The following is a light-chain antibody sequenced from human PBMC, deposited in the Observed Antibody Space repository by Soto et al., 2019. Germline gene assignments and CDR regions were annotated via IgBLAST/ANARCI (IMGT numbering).Light chain of an antibody. V-gene: IGKV1-5*03. CDR2: KAS. CDR1: QTISSW. CDR3: QHYNSYSEA. Sequence: DIQMTQSPSTLSGSVGDRVTITCRASQTISSWLAWYQQKPGKAPKLLIYKASTLKSGFPSRFSGSGSGTEFTLTIISLQPDDFATDYCQHYNSYSEAFGQGTKVELK. J-gene: IGKJ1*01.